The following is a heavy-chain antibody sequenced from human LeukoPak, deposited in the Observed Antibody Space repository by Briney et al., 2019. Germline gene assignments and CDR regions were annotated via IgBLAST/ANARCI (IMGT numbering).Heavy chain of an antibody. D-gene: IGHD4/OR15-4a*01. V-gene: IGHV3-48*01. J-gene: IGHJ6*03. Sequence: GGALRLSCAASGCTFSSYSMKWVRQAPGKGLGGVSYISSSSSTIYYADSVKGRFAISRDNAKNSLYLQLTSVRAEDTAVYYCARALNYYYMDVWGKGTTVTVSS. CDR3: ARALNYYYMDV. CDR2: ISSSSSTI. CDR1: GCTFSSYS.